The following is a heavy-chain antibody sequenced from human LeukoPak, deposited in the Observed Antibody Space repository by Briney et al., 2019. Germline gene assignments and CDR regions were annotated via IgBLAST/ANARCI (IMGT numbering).Heavy chain of an antibody. J-gene: IGHJ6*03. CDR1: GYTFTSYG. V-gene: IGHV1-18*01. CDR3: ARVEQLVRYYYYYMDA. D-gene: IGHD6-6*01. Sequence: GASVKVSCKASGYTFTSYGISWVRQAPGQGLEWMGWISAYNGNTNYAQKLQGRVTMTTDTSTSTAYMELRSLRSDDTAVYYCARVEQLVRYYYYYMDAWGKGTTVTVSS. CDR2: ISAYNGNT.